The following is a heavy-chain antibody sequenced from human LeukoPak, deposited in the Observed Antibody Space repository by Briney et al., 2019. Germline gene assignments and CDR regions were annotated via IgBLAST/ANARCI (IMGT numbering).Heavy chain of an antibody. CDR3: ARGIEGYYDSSGYLWFDP. J-gene: IGHJ5*02. CDR2: IYPGDSDT. D-gene: IGHD3-22*01. CDR1: GYSFTSYW. Sequence: GESLKISCKGSGYSFTSYWIGWVRQMPGKGLEWMGIIYPGDSDTRYSPSFQGQVTISADKSISTAYLQWSSLKASDTAMYYCARGIEGYYDSSGYLWFDPWGQGTLVTVSS. V-gene: IGHV5-51*01.